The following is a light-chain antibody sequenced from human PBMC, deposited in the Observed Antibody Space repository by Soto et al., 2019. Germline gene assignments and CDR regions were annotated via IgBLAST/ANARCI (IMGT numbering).Light chain of an antibody. Sequence: DLQMTQSPSSLPASVGDTVTITCRASQGISRYLSWYQQKPWKVPKLLIYAASTFQSGVPSRFSGSAPVTDFTLTITSLQPESVCTYYCQKYNSAPPSFGGRIKVEIK. CDR2: AAS. J-gene: IGKJ4*01. CDR1: QGISRY. V-gene: IGKV1-27*01. CDR3: QKYNSAPPS.